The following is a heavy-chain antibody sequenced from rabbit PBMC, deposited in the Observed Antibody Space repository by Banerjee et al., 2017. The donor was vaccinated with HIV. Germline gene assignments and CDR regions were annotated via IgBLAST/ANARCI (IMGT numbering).Heavy chain of an antibody. CDR1: GFSFSSSYY. Sequence: QSLEESGGDLVKPGASLTLTCTASGFSFSSSYYMCWVRQAPGKGLEWIACIYTGSGSTYYASWAKGRFTISKTSSTTVTLQMTSLTAADTATYFCARAFHGSSGYKLWGQGTLVTVS. D-gene: IGHD1-1*01. CDR3: ARAFHGSSGYKL. J-gene: IGHJ3*01. V-gene: IGHV1S40*01. CDR2: IYTGSGST.